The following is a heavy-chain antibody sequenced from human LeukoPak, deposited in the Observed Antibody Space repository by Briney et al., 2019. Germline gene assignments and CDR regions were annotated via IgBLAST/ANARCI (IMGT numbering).Heavy chain of an antibody. CDR3: VNYYDSSDYQQPNHFDY. CDR2: IYYSGRT. J-gene: IGHJ4*02. D-gene: IGHD3-22*01. V-gene: IGHV4-39*01. CDR1: YGSISDISYY. Sequence: SETLSLTCTVSYGSISDISYYWGWIRQPPGKGLEWIGSIYYSGRTYYNSSLKSRVTISVDTSKNQFSLKLSSVTAADTAVYYCVNYYDSSDYQQPNHFDYWGQGTLVTVSS.